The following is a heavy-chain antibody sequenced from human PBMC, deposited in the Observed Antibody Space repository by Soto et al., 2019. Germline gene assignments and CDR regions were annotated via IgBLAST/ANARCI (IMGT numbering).Heavy chain of an antibody. CDR2: IYYSGST. CDR1: GGSISSSSYY. Sequence: QLQLQESGPGLVKPSETLSLTCTVSGGSISSSSYYWGWIRQPPGKGLEWIGSIYYSGSTYYNPSLKSRVTISVDTSKNQFSLKRSSVTAADTAEYYCASFEWGTRYWYFDLWGRGTLVTVSS. CDR3: ASFEWGTRYWYFDL. V-gene: IGHV4-39*01. D-gene: IGHD1-26*01. J-gene: IGHJ2*01.